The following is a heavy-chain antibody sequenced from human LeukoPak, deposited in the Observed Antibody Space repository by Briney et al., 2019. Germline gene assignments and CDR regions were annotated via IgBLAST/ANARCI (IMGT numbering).Heavy chain of an antibody. Sequence: GGSLRLSCVASGFTFSSYWMHWVRQAPGKGLEWVAVISYDGSNKYYADSVKGRFTISRDNSKNTLYLQMNSLRAEDTAVYYCAKDRWFGELFVGEFDYWGQGTLVTVSS. CDR2: ISYDGSNK. V-gene: IGHV3-30*18. D-gene: IGHD3-10*01. CDR1: GFTFSSYW. CDR3: AKDRWFGELFVGEFDY. J-gene: IGHJ4*02.